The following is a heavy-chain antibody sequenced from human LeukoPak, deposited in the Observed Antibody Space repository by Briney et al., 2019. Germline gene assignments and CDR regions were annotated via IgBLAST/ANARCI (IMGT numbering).Heavy chain of an antibody. Sequence: GASVKVSCKVYGYTLTELSMHWVRQAPGKGLEWMGGFDPEDGETIYAQKFQGRVTMAEDTSTDTAYMELSSLRSEDTAVYYCATLSPYCSSTSCYTPFDYWGQGTLVTVSS. CDR1: GYTLTELS. J-gene: IGHJ4*02. CDR3: ATLSPYCSSTSCYTPFDY. V-gene: IGHV1-24*01. D-gene: IGHD2-2*02. CDR2: FDPEDGET.